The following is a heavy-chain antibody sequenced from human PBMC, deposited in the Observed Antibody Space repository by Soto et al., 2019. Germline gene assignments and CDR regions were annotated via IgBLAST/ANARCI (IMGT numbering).Heavy chain of an antibody. CDR2: IYHSGST. CDR1: GGSISSGGYS. J-gene: IGHJ4*02. D-gene: IGHD3-22*01. CDR3: ARGSYYYDSSGYYHY. V-gene: IGHV4-30-2*01. Sequence: PSETLSLTCAVSGGSISSGGYSWSWIRQPPGKGLEWIGYIYHSGSTYYNPSLKSRVTISVDRSKNQFSLKLSCVTAADTAVYYCARGSYYYDSSGYYHYSSQGTLDTVSS.